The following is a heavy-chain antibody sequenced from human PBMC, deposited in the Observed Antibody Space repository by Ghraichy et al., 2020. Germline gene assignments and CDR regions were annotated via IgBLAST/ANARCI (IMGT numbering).Heavy chain of an antibody. CDR2: ISGSGGST. J-gene: IGHJ4*02. CDR3: AKIERGDSSSWYDSLYYFDY. CDR1: GFTFSSYA. Sequence: GGSLRLSCAASGFTFSSYAMSWVRQAPGKGLEWVSAISGSGGSTYYADSVKGRFTISRDNSKNTLYLQMNSLRAEDTAVYYCAKIERGDSSSWYDSLYYFDYWGQGTLVTVSS. D-gene: IGHD6-13*01. V-gene: IGHV3-23*01.